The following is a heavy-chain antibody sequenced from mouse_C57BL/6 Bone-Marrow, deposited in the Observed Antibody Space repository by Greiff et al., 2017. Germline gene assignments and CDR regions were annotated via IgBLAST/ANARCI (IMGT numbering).Heavy chain of an antibody. CDR3: ASPLGAY. J-gene: IGHJ3*01. CDR2: IWSGGST. V-gene: IGHV2-2*01. CDR1: GFSLTSYG. Sequence: VKLMESGPGLVQPSQSLSITCTVSGFSLTSYGVHWVRQSPGKGLEWLGVIWSGGSTDYNAAFISRLSISKDNSKSQVFFKMNSLQADDTAIYYCASPLGAYWGQGTLVTVSA.